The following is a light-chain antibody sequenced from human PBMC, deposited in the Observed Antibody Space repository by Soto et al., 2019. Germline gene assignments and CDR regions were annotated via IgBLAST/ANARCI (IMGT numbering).Light chain of an antibody. J-gene: IGKJ1*01. CDR1: QNISNY. CDR3: QQYGSSGT. Sequence: IVLTQSPATLSLSPGKIATLSCSASQNISNYLIWYQQKPGQAPRLLIYGASNRATGIPDRSSGSGSGTDFTLTISRLEPEDFAVYYCQQYGSSGTFGQGTKVDIK. CDR2: GAS. V-gene: IGKV3-20*01.